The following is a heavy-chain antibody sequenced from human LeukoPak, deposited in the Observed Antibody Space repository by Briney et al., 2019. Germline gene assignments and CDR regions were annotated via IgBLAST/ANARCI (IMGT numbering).Heavy chain of an antibody. V-gene: IGHV4-59*01. D-gene: IGHD5-24*01. CDR2: IYYSGST. CDR1: GGSISGYY. Sequence: KPSETLSPTCAVSGGSISGYYWSWIRQPPREGLEWIGYIYYSGSTNYNPSLDGRVTISVDTSKKQFSLRVSSVTAADTAVYYCARALMATIEYWGQGTLVTVSS. CDR3: ARALMATIEY. J-gene: IGHJ4*02.